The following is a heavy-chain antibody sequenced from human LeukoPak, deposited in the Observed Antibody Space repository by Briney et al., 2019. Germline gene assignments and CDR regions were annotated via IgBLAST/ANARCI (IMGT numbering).Heavy chain of an antibody. CDR3: AREGGVELQLLSYYYYYYYMDV. CDR1: GFPFSSYS. Sequence: GSLRLSCAASGFPFSSYSMNWVRQAPGKGLEWVSYISSSSSTIYYADSVKGRSTISRDNAKNSLYLQMNSLRAEDTALYHCAREGGVELQLLSYYYYYYYMDVWGKGTTVTVSS. J-gene: IGHJ6*03. D-gene: IGHD2-2*01. CDR2: ISSSSSTI. V-gene: IGHV3-48*04.